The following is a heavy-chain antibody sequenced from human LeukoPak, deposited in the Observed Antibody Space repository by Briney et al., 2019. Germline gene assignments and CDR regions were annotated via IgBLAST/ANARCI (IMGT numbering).Heavy chain of an antibody. CDR1: GFTFSNYA. D-gene: IGHD2-21*02. CDR2: ISGSGGST. Sequence: GGSLRLSCAASGFTFSNYAMSWARQAPGKGLEWVSAISGSGGSTYYADSVKGRFTISRDNSKNTLYLQMNSLRAEDTAVYYCARVSRDCGGDCYPFDYWGQGTLVTVSS. CDR3: ARVSRDCGGDCYPFDY. V-gene: IGHV3-23*01. J-gene: IGHJ4*02.